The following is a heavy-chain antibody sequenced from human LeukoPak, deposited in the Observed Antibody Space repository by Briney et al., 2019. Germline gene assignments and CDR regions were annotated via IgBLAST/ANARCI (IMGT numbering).Heavy chain of an antibody. Sequence: GGSLRLSCAASGFAFSDYAMHWVRQAPGKGLEYVSAISTDGGGTYYVNSVKGRFTISRDNSKNTLYLQMGSLRAEDMAVYYCARYGSGSYYHYWGQGTLVTVSS. CDR3: ARYGSGSYYHY. J-gene: IGHJ4*02. CDR1: GFAFSDYA. V-gene: IGHV3-64*01. D-gene: IGHD3-10*01. CDR2: ISTDGGGT.